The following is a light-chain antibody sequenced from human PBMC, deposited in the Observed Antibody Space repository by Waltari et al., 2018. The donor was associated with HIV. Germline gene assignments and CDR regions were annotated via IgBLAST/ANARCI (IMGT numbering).Light chain of an antibody. CDR2: AAT. Sequence: EIVLTQSPGTLSLSPGERAILSCRAGQTVNNNYLAWYQQKLGQAPRLLIYAATSRATGIPDRFSGSGSGTDFTLTISRLEPEDFAMYYCQQYGSGYTFGQGTKLDIK. CDR1: QTVNNNY. J-gene: IGKJ2*01. V-gene: IGKV3-20*01. CDR3: QQYGSGYT.